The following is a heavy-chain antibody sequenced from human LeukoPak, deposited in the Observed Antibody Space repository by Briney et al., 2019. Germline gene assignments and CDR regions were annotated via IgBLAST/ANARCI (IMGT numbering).Heavy chain of an antibody. J-gene: IGHJ4*02. CDR3: ARDPGRVHHFDY. V-gene: IGHV4-30-2*01. CDR2: IYHSGST. CDR1: GGSISSGGYY. D-gene: IGHD1-1*01. Sequence: SQTLSLTCTVSGGSISSGGYYWSWIRQPPGKGLEWIGYIYHSGSTYYNPSLKSRVTISVDRSKNQFSLKLSSVTAADTAVYYCARDPGRVHHFDYWDQGTLVTVSS.